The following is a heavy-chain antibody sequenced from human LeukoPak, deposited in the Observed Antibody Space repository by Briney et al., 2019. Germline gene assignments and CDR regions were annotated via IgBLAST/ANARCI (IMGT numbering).Heavy chain of an antibody. J-gene: IGHJ4*02. Sequence: GASVKVSCKASGYTFTSYAMHWVRQAPGQRLEWMGWINAGNGNTKYSQKFQGRVTITRDTSASTAYMELSSLRSEDTAVYYCARDRDYGDYYFDYWGQGTLVTVSS. D-gene: IGHD4-17*01. CDR2: INAGNGNT. CDR3: ARDRDYGDYYFDY. CDR1: GYTFTSYA. V-gene: IGHV1-3*01.